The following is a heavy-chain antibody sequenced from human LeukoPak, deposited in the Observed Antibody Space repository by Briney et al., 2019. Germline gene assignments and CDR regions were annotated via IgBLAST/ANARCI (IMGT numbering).Heavy chain of an antibody. CDR2: IYTSGST. CDR1: GGSISSGSYY. V-gene: IGHV4-61*02. CDR3: ARWDDSAWAFGN. D-gene: IGHD6-19*01. Sequence: PSQTLSLTCTVSGGSISSGSYYWSWIRQPAGKGLEWIGRIYTSGSTNYNSYLRSRVTISVDTSKNQLSLKLTSVTAADTAVYYCARWDDSAWAFGNWGPGTLVTVSS. J-gene: IGHJ4*02.